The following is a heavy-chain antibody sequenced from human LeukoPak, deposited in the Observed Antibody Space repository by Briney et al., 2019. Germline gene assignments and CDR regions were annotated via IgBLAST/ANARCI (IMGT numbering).Heavy chain of an antibody. Sequence: ASVKVSCKASGYSFTSHYMHWVRQAPGQGLEWMGLINPRGTSTIYTEKFQGRIIMTRDMSTTTDYMELSSLKSDDTAVYYCARDNSIHERGWWFDPWGQGTLVTVSS. CDR2: INPRGTST. D-gene: IGHD4-23*01. J-gene: IGHJ5*02. CDR1: GYSFTSHY. V-gene: IGHV1-46*01. CDR3: ARDNSIHERGWWFDP.